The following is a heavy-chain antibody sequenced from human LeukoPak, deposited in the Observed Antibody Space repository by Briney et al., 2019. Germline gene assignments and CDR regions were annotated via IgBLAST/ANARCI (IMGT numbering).Heavy chain of an antibody. Sequence: QPGGSLRLSCAASGFTFSSFWMNWVRQAPGKGLEYVANIKQDGSQKYYADSVEGRFTISRDNAKNTLYLQMNSLRAEDTAVYYCARDFATLDYWGQGTLVTVSS. D-gene: IGHD2-15*01. CDR1: GFTFSSFW. J-gene: IGHJ4*02. V-gene: IGHV3-7*01. CDR3: ARDFATLDY. CDR2: IKQDGSQK.